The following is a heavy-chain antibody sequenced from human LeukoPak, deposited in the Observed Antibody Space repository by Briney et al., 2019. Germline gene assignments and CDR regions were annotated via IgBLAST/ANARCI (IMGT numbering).Heavy chain of an antibody. CDR2: IFYNGSK. CDR3: ARAGGYCSGGSCYRGYSWFDP. J-gene: IGHJ5*02. CDR1: GFTFSSSG. D-gene: IGHD2-15*01. Sequence: GGCLRLSCAASGFTFSSSGMHWVRQAPGKGVEGVAVIFYNGSKYYTDSVTGRCTISRDNSKNTLYLQMNSLRVEDTAVYYCARAGGYCSGGSCYRGYSWFDPWGQGTLVTVSS. V-gene: IGHV3-33*01.